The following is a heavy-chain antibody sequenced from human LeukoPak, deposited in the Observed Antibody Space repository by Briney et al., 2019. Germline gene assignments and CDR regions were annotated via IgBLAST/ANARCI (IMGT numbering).Heavy chain of an antibody. J-gene: IGHJ4*02. V-gene: IGHV3-9*01. CDR3: AKDRQPGAGSDFDY. Sequence: GGSLRLSCAASGFTFDDYAMHWVRQAPGKGLEWVSGISWNSGSIGYADSVKGRFTISRDNAKNSLYLQMNSLRAEDTALYYCAKDRQPGAGSDFDYWGQGTLVTVSS. CDR1: GFTFDDYA. CDR2: ISWNSGSI. D-gene: IGHD6-19*01.